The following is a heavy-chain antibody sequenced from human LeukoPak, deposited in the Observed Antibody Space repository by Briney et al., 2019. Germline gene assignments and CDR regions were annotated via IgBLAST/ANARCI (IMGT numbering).Heavy chain of an antibody. Sequence: PGGSLRLSCAASGFTFNDYYMSWIRQAPGKGLEWISYIGSSGGSINYADSAKGRFTISRDNAKNSLSLQMNSLRAEDTAVYYCVRGRTSGSSWPFDYWGQGTLVTVSS. J-gene: IGHJ4*02. D-gene: IGHD6-13*01. CDR2: IGSSGGSI. CDR3: VRGRTSGSSWPFDY. V-gene: IGHV3-11*04. CDR1: GFTFNDYY.